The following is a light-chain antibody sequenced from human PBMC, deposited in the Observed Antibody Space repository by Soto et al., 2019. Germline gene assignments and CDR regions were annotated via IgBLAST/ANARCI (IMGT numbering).Light chain of an antibody. CDR1: QSISTY. Sequence: DIQMTQSPSSLSASVGDRVSITCRASQSISTYLNWYQQKPGKVPMLLIYAASSLQSGDPSRFSGRGSGTDVTLTLSSLQPEDFATYYCQQNYIAPWTFGQGTKVEIK. CDR2: AAS. CDR3: QQNYIAPWT. V-gene: IGKV1-39*01. J-gene: IGKJ1*01.